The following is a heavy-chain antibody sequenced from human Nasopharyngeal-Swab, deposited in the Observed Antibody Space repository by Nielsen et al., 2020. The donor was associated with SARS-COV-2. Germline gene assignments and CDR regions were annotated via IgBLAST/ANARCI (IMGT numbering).Heavy chain of an antibody. CDR1: GYLLSELS. CDR2: FDPEDGQT. V-gene: IGHV1-24*01. CDR3: ATSAASSQRGHYYYYYMDV. J-gene: IGHJ6*03. Sequence: ASVKVSCKVYGYLLSELSMHWVRQAPGKGLEWMGGFDPEDGQTIYAQNFQGRVTMTEDTSTDTACMELSSLRSDDTAVYYCATSAASSQRGHYYYYYMDVWGKGATVTVSS.